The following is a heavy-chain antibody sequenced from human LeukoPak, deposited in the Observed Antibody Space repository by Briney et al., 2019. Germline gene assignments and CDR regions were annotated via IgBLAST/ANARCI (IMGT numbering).Heavy chain of an antibody. CDR3: AAEDYDFWSGYYSPGWYFDY. D-gene: IGHD3-3*01. J-gene: IGHJ4*02. CDR1: GFTFSSYW. CDR2: IKQDGSEK. Sequence: GGSLRLSCAASGFTFSSYWMSWVRQAPGKGLEGVANIKQDGSEKYYVDSVKGRFTISRDNAKNSLYLQMNSLRAEDTAVYYCAAEDYDFWSGYYSPGWYFDYWGQGTLVTVSS. V-gene: IGHV3-7*01.